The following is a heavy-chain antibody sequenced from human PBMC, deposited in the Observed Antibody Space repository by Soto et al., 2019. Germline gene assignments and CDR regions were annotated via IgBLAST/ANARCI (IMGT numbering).Heavy chain of an antibody. J-gene: IGHJ4*02. D-gene: IGHD2-2*02. CDR3: ARDHQGYCSSTSCYSY. V-gene: IGHV3-48*01. CDR2: ISSSSSTI. CDR1: GFTFSSYS. Sequence: EVQLVESGGGLVQPGGSRRLSCAAAGFTFSSYSMNWVRQAPGKGLEWVSYISSSSSTIYYADSVKGRFTISRDNAKNSLYLQMNSLRAEDTAVYYCARDHQGYCSSTSCYSYWGQGTLVTVSS.